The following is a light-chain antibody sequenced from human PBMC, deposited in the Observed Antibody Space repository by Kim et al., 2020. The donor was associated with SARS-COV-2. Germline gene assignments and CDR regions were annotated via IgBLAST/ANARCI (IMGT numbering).Light chain of an antibody. CDR2: YDS. Sequence: SYELTQPPSVSVSPGQTATITCCGDKLGSKCVCWYQQKPGQSPVLVIYYDSKRPSGIPERFSGSNSGNTATLTISGIQAMDEADYYCQAWDSSTYVFGTG. J-gene: IGLJ1*01. CDR1: KLGSKC. CDR3: QAWDSSTYV. V-gene: IGLV3-1*01.